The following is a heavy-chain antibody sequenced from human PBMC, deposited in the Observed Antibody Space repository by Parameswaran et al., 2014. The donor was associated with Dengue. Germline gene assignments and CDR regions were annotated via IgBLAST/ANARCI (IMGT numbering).Heavy chain of an antibody. CDR2: INHSGST. Sequence: QMPGKGLEWIGEINHSGSTNYNPSLKSRVTISVDTSKNQFSLKLSSVTAADTAVYYCARGALASTAAATEWFDPWGQGTLVTVSS. D-gene: IGHD5-24*01. V-gene: IGHV4-34*01. J-gene: IGHJ5*02. CDR3: ARGALASTAAATEWFDP.